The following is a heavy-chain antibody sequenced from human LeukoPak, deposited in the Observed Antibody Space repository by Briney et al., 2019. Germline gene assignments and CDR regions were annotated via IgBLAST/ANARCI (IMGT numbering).Heavy chain of an antibody. Sequence: AGSLRLSCAASGFTFSSYWMHWVRQAPGKGLVWVSRINSDGSSTTYADSVKGRFTISRDNAKNTLYLQMNSLRAEDTAVYYCARGSSSSWWGFDYWGQGTLVTVSS. J-gene: IGHJ4*02. CDR1: GFTFSSYW. CDR3: ARGSSSSWWGFDY. CDR2: INSDGSST. D-gene: IGHD6-13*01. V-gene: IGHV3-74*01.